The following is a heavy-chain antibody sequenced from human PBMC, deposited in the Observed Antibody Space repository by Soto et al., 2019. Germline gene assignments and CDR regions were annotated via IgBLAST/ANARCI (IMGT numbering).Heavy chain of an antibody. Sequence: TSETLSLTCTVSGGSISSGGYYWSWIRQHPGKGLEWIGYIYYSGSTYYNPSLKSRVTISVDTSKNQFSLKLSSVTAADTAVYCCARAPEAVPAAMIGWFDPWGQGTLVTVSS. CDR1: GGSISSGGYY. V-gene: IGHV4-31*03. CDR3: ARAPEAVPAAMIGWFDP. CDR2: IYYSGST. D-gene: IGHD2-2*01. J-gene: IGHJ5*02.